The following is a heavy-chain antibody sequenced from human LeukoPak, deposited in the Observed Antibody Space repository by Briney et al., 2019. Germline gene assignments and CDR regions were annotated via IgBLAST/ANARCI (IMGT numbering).Heavy chain of an antibody. J-gene: IGHJ4*02. CDR2: ISAYNGNT. CDR1: GYTFTSYG. Sequence: ASVKVSCKASGYTFTSYGISWVRQAPGQALEWMGWISAYNGNTNYAQKLQGRVTMTTDTSTSTAYMELRSLRSDDTAVYYCARVATYYYGSGSPPDYWGQGTLVTVSS. CDR3: ARVATYYYGSGSPPDY. V-gene: IGHV1-18*01. D-gene: IGHD3-10*01.